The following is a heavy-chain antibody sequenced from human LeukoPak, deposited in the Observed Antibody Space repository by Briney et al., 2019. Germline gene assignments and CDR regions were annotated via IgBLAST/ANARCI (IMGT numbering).Heavy chain of an antibody. Sequence: GGSLRLSCAASGFTFSSYGMHWVRQAPGRGLEWVALIWYDGSNKYYADSVKGRFTMSRDNSKNSLFLQMNSLRAEDTAVYYCARIGSAAFTDYWGQGTLVTVSS. CDR1: GFTFSSYG. CDR3: ARIGSAAFTDY. J-gene: IGHJ4*02. D-gene: IGHD3-3*02. CDR2: IWYDGSNK. V-gene: IGHV3-33*01.